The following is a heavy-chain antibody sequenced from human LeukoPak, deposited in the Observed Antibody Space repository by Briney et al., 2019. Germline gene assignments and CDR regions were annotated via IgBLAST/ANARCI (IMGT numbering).Heavy chain of an antibody. D-gene: IGHD2-2*01. CDR3: ARDGGYCGSTSCYVHY. CDR1: GYTFTSYY. V-gene: IGHV1-46*01. CDR2: INPRDGST. Sequence: GASVKVSCKASGYTFTSYYMHWVRQAPGQGLEWMGIINPRDGSTTYAQKFQGRVTMTRDTSTRTVYMELSSLRSEDTAVYSCARDGGYCGSTSCYVHYWGQGTLVTVSS. J-gene: IGHJ4*02.